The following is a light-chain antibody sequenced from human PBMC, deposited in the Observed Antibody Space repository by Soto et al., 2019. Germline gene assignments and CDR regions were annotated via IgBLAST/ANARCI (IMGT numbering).Light chain of an antibody. CDR1: QSVSSY. Sequence: ENVLTQSPGTLSLSPGERATLSCRASQSVSSYLAWYQQKPGQAPRLLIYGASTRATGVPARFTGSGSGTEFTLTISSLQFDDSAVYYCQQYNNWWTFGQGTKVDIK. CDR2: GAS. V-gene: IGKV3-15*01. CDR3: QQYNNWWT. J-gene: IGKJ1*01.